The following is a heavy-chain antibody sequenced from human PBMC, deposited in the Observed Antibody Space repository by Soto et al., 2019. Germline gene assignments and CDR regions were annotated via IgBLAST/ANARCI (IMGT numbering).Heavy chain of an antibody. Sequence: SVKVSCKASGGTFSSYAISWVRQAPGQGLEWMGGIIPIFGTANYAQKFQGRVTITADESTSTAYMELSSLRSEDTAVYYCASRDGYNPGIYYFDYWGQGTLVTVSS. CDR2: IIPIFGTA. V-gene: IGHV1-69*13. CDR1: GGTFSSYA. D-gene: IGHD5-12*01. CDR3: ASRDGYNPGIYYFDY. J-gene: IGHJ4*02.